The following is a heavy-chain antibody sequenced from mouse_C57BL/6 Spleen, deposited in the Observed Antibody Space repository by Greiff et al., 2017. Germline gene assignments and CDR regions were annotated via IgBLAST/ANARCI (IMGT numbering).Heavy chain of an antibody. V-gene: IGHV1-80*01. Sequence: VQLQQSGAELVKPGASVKISCKASGYAFSSYWMNWVKQRPGKGLEWIGQIYPGDGDTNYNGKFKGKATLTADKSSSTAYMQLSSLTSEDSAVYFCATTMISTTAYYAMDYWGQGTAVTVSS. CDR3: ATTMISTTAYYAMDY. J-gene: IGHJ4*01. CDR1: GYAFSSYW. D-gene: IGHD2-4*01. CDR2: IYPGDGDT.